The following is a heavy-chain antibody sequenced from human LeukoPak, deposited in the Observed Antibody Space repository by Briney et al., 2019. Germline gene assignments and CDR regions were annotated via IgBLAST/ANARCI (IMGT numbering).Heavy chain of an antibody. V-gene: IGHV3-30*18. CDR3: AKLGYYGSGSYVGDIDY. J-gene: IGHJ4*02. CDR2: ISYDGSNK. CDR1: GFTFSSYG. D-gene: IGHD3-10*01. Sequence: PGRSLRLSCAASGFTFSSYGMPWVRQAPGKGLEWVAVISYDGSNKYYADSVKGRFTISRDNSKNTLYLQMNSLRAEDTAVYYCAKLGYYGSGSYVGDIDYWGQGTLVTVSS.